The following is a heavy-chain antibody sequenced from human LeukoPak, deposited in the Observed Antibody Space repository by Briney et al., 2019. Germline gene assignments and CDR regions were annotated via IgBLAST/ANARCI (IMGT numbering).Heavy chain of an antibody. J-gene: IGHJ4*02. CDR3: ARDWQWPEGDY. Sequence: VGSVKVSCKASGYTFTRCYMHRGRQGPGQRLEWMGRINPNSGGTNYAQKFQGRVTMTRDTSISTAYMELSRLRSDDTAVYYCARDWQWPEGDYWGQGTLVTVSS. D-gene: IGHD6-19*01. CDR1: GYTFTRCY. CDR2: INPNSGGT. V-gene: IGHV1-2*06.